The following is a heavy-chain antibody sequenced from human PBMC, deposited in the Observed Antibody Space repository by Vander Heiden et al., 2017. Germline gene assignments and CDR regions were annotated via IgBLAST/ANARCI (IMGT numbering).Heavy chain of an antibody. CDR2: ITWNSGSI. J-gene: IGHJ5*02. Sequence: EVQLVESGGGLVQPGRSLRLSCAASGFTFDDYAMHWVRQVPGKGLEWVSRITWNSGSIDYADFVQGRFTISRNNARNSLSLQMDSLRVDDTAFYYCAKEYCTGWSCYSGCLDPWGQGTLVTVSS. CDR3: AKEYCTGWSCYSGCLDP. CDR1: GFTFDDYA. D-gene: IGHD2-8*02. V-gene: IGHV3-9*01.